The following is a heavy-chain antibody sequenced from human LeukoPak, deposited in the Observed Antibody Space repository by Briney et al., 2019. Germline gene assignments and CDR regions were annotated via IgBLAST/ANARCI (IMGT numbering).Heavy chain of an antibody. CDR2: ISAYNGNT. J-gene: IGHJ4*02. CDR3: VLETGGGGYSRH. Sequence: ASVKVSCKASGYTFTSYGISWVRQAPGQGLEWMGWISAYNGNTNYAQKLQGRVTMTTDTSTSTAYMELNSLKTSDTAIYYCVLETGGGGYSRHWGQGTLVTVSS. CDR1: GYTFTSYG. D-gene: IGHD5-12*01. V-gene: IGHV1-18*01.